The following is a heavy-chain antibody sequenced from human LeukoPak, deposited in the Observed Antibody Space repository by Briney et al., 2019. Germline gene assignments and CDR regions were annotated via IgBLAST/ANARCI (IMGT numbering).Heavy chain of an antibody. Sequence: SETLSLTCTVSGGSISTYYWSWIRQPPGKGLEWIGYIYYSRSTNYNPSLKSRVTISADTSKNQFSLKVTSVTAADTAVYYCARELLGALDIWGQGTMVTVSS. CDR3: ARELLGALDI. J-gene: IGHJ3*02. CDR2: IYYSRST. CDR1: GGSISTYY. D-gene: IGHD2-8*02. V-gene: IGHV4-59*01.